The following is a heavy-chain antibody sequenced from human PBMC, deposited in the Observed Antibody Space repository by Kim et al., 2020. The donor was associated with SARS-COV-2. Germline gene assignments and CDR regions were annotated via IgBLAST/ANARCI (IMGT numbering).Heavy chain of an antibody. Sequence: SETLSLTCTVSGGSISSYYWSWIRQPPGKGLEWIGYIYYSGSTNHNPSLTSLVTLSVDTSKNQFSLKLSSVTAADTAVYYCARHGPDSSGSYFQYWGQGT. CDR2: IYYSGST. J-gene: IGHJ4*02. CDR1: GGSISSYY. CDR3: ARHGPDSSGSYFQY. D-gene: IGHD6-19*01. V-gene: IGHV4-59*08.